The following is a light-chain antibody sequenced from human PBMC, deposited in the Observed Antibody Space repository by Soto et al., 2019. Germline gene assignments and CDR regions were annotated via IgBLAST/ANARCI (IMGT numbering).Light chain of an antibody. CDR2: GAS. Sequence: EIVLTQSPGTLSLSPGERATLSCRASQSVSNNYLAWYQQKPGQAPRFLMYGASSRATGNPDRFIGSGSGTDFTLTISRLEPEDYAVYYCQQYGSSPVSFGPGTKVDIK. CDR1: QSVSNNY. J-gene: IGKJ3*01. V-gene: IGKV3-20*01. CDR3: QQYGSSPVS.